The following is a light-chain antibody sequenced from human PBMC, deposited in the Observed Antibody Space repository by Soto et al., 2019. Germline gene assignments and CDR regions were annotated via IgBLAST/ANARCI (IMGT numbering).Light chain of an antibody. CDR2: EVT. CDR1: SSDVGGYNY. J-gene: IGLJ1*01. CDR3: SSYTSSSTLYV. V-gene: IGLV2-8*01. Sequence: QSVPTQPPSASGSPGQSVTISCTGTSSDVGGYNYVSWYQQYPGKAPKLIIYEVTKRPSGVPDRFSGSKSGNTASLTISGLQAEDEADYYCSSYTSSSTLYVFGTGTRSPS.